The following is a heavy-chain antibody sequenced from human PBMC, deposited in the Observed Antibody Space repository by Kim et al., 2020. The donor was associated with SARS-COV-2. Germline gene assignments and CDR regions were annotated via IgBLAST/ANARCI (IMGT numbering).Heavy chain of an antibody. Sequence: VKCRCTISRDNSKITLYLQMNSLGAEDTAVYYCASHEVAATAFYYYYGMDVWGQGTTVTVSS. V-gene: IGHV3-30*01. J-gene: IGHJ6*02. D-gene: IGHD2-15*01. CDR3: ASHEVAATAFYYYYGMDV.